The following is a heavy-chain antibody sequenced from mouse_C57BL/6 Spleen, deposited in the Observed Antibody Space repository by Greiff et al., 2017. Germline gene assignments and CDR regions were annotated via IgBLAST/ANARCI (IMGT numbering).Heavy chain of an antibody. CDR2: INPGSGGT. CDR1: GYAFTNYL. V-gene: IGHV1-54*01. D-gene: IGHD3-2*02. CDR3: ARAIDSSGYEDY. Sequence: QVQLKESGAELVRPGTSVKVSCKASGYAFTNYLIEWVKQRPGQGLEWIGVINPGSGGTNYNEKFKGKATLTADKSSSTAYMQLSSLTSEDSAVYVCARAIDSSGYEDYWGQGTTLTVSS. J-gene: IGHJ2*01.